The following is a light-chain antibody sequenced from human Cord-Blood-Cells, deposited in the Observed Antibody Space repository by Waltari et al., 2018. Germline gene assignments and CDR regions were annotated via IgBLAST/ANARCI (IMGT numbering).Light chain of an antibody. CDR3: AAWDDSLGVWV. CDR2: RNK. V-gene: IGLV1-47*01. Sequence: QSVLTQPPSASGTPGQRVTISCSGSSSNIGSNYVYWYQQLPGTAPKLLIYRNKPRPSGVPDRFSGSKSGTSASLAISGLRAEDEADYYWAAWDDSLGVWVFGGGTKLTVL. J-gene: IGLJ3*02. CDR1: SSNIGSNY.